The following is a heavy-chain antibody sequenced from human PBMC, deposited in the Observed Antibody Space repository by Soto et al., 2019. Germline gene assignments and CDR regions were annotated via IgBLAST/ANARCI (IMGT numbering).Heavy chain of an antibody. CDR1: GGSLSSYY. Sequence: SETLSLTCTVSGGSLSSYYWTWIRQPPGKGLEWIEYIYYSGSTNYNPSLKSRVTISVDTSKNQFSLKLSSVTAADTAVYYCARGRRRRWLQLNYFDYWGQGTLVTVSS. V-gene: IGHV4-59*12. D-gene: IGHD5-12*01. CDR3: ARGRRRRWLQLNYFDY. J-gene: IGHJ4*02. CDR2: IYYSGST.